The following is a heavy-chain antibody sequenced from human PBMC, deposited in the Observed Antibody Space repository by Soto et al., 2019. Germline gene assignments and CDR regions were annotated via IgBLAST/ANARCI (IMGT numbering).Heavy chain of an antibody. Sequence: GGSLRLSCTASGFTFGEYAMSWVRQARGKGLDWVGFIRSKAYGGTTEYAASVKGRFTISRDDSNSMAYLQMNSLKPEDTAVYYCTRDPWDLSYDAFDIWGQGTMVTVSS. CDR3: TRDPWDLSYDAFDI. J-gene: IGHJ3*02. CDR1: GFTFGEYA. CDR2: IRSKAYGGTT. D-gene: IGHD1-26*01. V-gene: IGHV3-49*04.